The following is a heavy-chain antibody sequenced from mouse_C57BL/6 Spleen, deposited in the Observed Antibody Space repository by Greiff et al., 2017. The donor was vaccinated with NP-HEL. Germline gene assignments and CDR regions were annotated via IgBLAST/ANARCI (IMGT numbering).Heavy chain of an antibody. D-gene: IGHD2-1*01. J-gene: IGHJ2*01. CDR1: GFTFSSYA. CDR3: ASLLGSY. V-gene: IGHV5-4*03. CDR2: ISDGGSYT. Sequence: EVKVEESGGGLVKPGGSLKLSCAASGFTFSSYAMSWVRQTPEKRLEWVATISDGGSYTYYPDNVKGRFTISRDNAKNNLYLQMSHLKSEDTAMYYCASLLGSYWGQGTTLTVSS.